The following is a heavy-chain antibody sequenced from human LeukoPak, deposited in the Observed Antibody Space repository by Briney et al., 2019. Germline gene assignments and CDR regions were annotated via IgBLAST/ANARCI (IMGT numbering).Heavy chain of an antibody. V-gene: IGHV3-48*03. Sequence: GGSLRLSCAASGFTFSSYEMNWVRQAPGKGLEWVSYISSSGSTIYYADSVKGRFTISRDNAKNSLYLQMISLRAEDTAIYFCARGWRYFDYWGQGTLVTVSS. D-gene: IGHD5-24*01. CDR1: GFTFSSYE. J-gene: IGHJ4*02. CDR3: ARGWRYFDY. CDR2: ISSSGSTI.